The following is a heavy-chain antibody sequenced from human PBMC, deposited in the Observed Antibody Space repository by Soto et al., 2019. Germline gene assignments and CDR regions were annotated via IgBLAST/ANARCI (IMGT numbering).Heavy chain of an antibody. Sequence: GGSLRLSCAASGFTFSDYYMSWIRQAPGKGLEWVSYSSSSSSYTNYADSVKGRFTISRDNAKNSLYLQMNSLRAEDTAVYYCARDTKEGFDPWGQGTLVTVSS. CDR2: SSSSSSYT. J-gene: IGHJ5*02. V-gene: IGHV3-11*06. CDR1: GFTFSDYY. CDR3: ARDTKEGFDP.